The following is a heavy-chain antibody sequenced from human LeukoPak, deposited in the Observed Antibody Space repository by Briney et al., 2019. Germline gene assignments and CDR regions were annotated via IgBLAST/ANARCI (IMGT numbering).Heavy chain of an antibody. CDR1: GGSISSYY. Sequence: SETLSLTCTVSGGSISSYYWSWIRQPAGKGLEWIGYIYYSGSTNYNPSLKSRVTISVDTSKNQFSLKLSSVTAADTAVYYCARDLRQWLAPGGYYMDVWGKGTTVTVSS. CDR2: IYYSGST. V-gene: IGHV4-59*01. CDR3: ARDLRQWLAPGGYYMDV. D-gene: IGHD6-19*01. J-gene: IGHJ6*03.